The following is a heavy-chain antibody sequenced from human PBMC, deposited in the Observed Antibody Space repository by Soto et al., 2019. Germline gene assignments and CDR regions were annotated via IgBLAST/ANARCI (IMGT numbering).Heavy chain of an antibody. V-gene: IGHV3-11*01. D-gene: IGHD3-3*01. CDR3: ASPGTSYDFWSGYPTRGGMDV. Sequence: GGSLRLSCAASGFTFSDYYMSWIRQAPGKGLEWVSYISSSGSTIYYADSVKGRFTISRDNAKNSLYLQMNSLRAEDKAVYYCASPGTSYDFWSGYPTRGGMDVWGQGTTVTVSS. J-gene: IGHJ6*02. CDR2: ISSSGSTI. CDR1: GFTFSDYY.